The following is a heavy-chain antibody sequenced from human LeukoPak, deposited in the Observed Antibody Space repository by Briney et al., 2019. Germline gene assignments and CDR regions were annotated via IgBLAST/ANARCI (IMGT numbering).Heavy chain of an antibody. D-gene: IGHD6-13*01. CDR1: GGTFSSYA. CDR3: ATHKSSSWRNNWFDP. V-gene: IGHV1-69*05. Sequence: SVKVSCKASGGTFSSYAISWVRQAPGQGLEWMGRIIPIFGTADYAQKFQGRVTITTDESTSTAYMELSSLRSEDTAVYYCATHKSSSWRNNWFDPWGQGTLVTVSS. J-gene: IGHJ5*02. CDR2: IIPIFGTA.